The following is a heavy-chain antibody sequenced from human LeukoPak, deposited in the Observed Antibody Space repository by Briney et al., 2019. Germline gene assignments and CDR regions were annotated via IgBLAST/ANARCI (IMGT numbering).Heavy chain of an antibody. Sequence: PSVKVSCKAAAYIFTGYYMHWVRQPAGHGIEWMGWINPNSGGTNYAQKFQGRVNMSRDTSISTAYMELRRRRSVDTAVYYCARAGYCSSITCYDWFDPWGQGTLVTVSS. J-gene: IGHJ5*02. CDR1: AYIFTGYY. V-gene: IGHV1-2*02. CDR3: ARAGYCSSITCYDWFDP. CDR2: INPNSGGT. D-gene: IGHD2-2*03.